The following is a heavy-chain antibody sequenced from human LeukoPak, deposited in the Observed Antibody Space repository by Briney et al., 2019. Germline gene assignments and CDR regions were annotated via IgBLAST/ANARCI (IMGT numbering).Heavy chain of an antibody. CDR3: ARGEGDSSSWPLNY. J-gene: IGHJ4*02. V-gene: IGHV1-2*02. D-gene: IGHD6-13*01. Sequence: ASVKVSCKASGYIFTGYYMHWVREAPGQGLEWMGWINPNSGGTKYTQQFQGRVTMTRDTSISTAYMELSRLTSDDTAVYYCARGEGDSSSWPLNYWGQGTLVPVSS. CDR1: GYIFTGYY. CDR2: INPNSGGT.